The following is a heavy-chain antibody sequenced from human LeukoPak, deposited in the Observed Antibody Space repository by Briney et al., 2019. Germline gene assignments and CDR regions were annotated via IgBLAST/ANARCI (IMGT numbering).Heavy chain of an antibody. V-gene: IGHV1-18*01. CDR2: ISAYNGNT. CDR1: GYTFTSYG. Sequence: GASVKVSCKASGYTFTSYGISWVRQAPGQGLEWMGWISAYNGNTNYAQKLQGRVTMTTDTSTSTAYVELRSLRSDDTAVYYCARDGLILRFLEWLLPLDYWGQGTLVTVSS. D-gene: IGHD3-3*01. CDR3: ARDGLILRFLEWLLPLDY. J-gene: IGHJ4*02.